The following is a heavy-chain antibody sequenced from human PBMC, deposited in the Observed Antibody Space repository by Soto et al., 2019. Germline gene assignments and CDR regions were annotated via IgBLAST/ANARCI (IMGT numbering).Heavy chain of an antibody. CDR1: GYTFTSYG. J-gene: IGHJ4*02. D-gene: IGHD2-15*01. V-gene: IGHV1-18*01. CDR3: ARAGSSVGGGWPSGWVDY. Sequence: QVQLVQSGAEVKKPGASVKVSCKASGYTFTSYGISWVRQAPGQGLEWMGWMSAYNDNTNYAQKVQGRVTMATDTAASTAYMGQRSMRSVDTAVNDSARAGSSVGGGWPSGWVDYWGQGTLVTVSS. CDR2: MSAYNDNT.